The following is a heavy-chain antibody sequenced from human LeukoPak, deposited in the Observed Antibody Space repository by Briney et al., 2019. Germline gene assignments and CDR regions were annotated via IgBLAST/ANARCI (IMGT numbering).Heavy chain of an antibody. V-gene: IGHV1-8*01. CDR2: MNPNSGNT. D-gene: IGHD3-3*01. Sequence: ASVKVSCKASGYTFTSYDINWVRKATGQGLEWMGWMNPNSGNTGYAQKFQGRVTMTRNTSISTAYMELSSLRSEDTAVYYCARGRTITIFGVVMVRHYDYWGQGTLVTVSS. CDR1: GYTFTSYD. CDR3: ARGRTITIFGVVMVRHYDY. J-gene: IGHJ4*02.